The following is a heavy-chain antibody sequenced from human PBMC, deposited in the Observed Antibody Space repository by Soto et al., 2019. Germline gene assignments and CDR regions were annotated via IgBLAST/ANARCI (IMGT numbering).Heavy chain of an antibody. CDR2: MNPNSGNT. CDR1: GYTFTSYD. J-gene: IGHJ6*02. V-gene: IGHV1-8*01. CDR3: ARWPDGYYYYGMDV. Sequence: QVQLVQSGAEVKKPGASVKVSCKASGYTFTSYDINWVRQATGQGLEWMGWMNPNSGNTGYAQKFQGRVTMTRNNSLSTAHMELTSLRSEDTAVYYCARWPDGYYYYGMDVWGQGTTVTVSS.